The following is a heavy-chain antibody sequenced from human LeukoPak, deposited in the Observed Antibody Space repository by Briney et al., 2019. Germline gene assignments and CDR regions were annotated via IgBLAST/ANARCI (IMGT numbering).Heavy chain of an antibody. J-gene: IGHJ4*02. Sequence: GGSLRLSCAASGFTVSSNYMSWVRQAPGKGLEWVSVIYSGGSTYYADSVKGRFTISRDNSKNTLYLQMNSLRAEDAAVYYCAKDMWFGELLSATFDYWGQGTLVTVSS. D-gene: IGHD3-10*01. V-gene: IGHV3-53*01. CDR1: GFTVSSNY. CDR2: IYSGGST. CDR3: AKDMWFGELLSATFDY.